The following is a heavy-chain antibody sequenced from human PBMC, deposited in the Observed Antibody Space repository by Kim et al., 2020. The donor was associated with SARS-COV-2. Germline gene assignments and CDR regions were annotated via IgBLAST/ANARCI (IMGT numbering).Heavy chain of an antibody. V-gene: IGHV1-69*13. D-gene: IGHD2-2*01. CDR2: IIPIFGTA. CDR3: AREGSSTSCYGEGYFQH. J-gene: IGHJ1*01. CDR1: GGTFSNYV. Sequence: SVKVSCKASGGTFSNYVINWVRQAPGPGLEWMGGIIPIFGTANYAQKFQGRVTITADGSTRTVYMELSSLRPDDTAVYYCAREGSSTSCYGEGYFQHWG.